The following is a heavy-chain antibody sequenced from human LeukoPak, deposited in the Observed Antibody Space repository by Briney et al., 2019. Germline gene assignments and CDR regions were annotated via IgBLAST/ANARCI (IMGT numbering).Heavy chain of an antibody. CDR1: GFTFSSYA. D-gene: IGHD2/OR15-2a*01. Sequence: GGPLRLSRAASGFTFSSYAMSWVRQAPGKGLEWVSAISGSGGSTYYADSVKGRFTISRDNSKNTLYLQMNSLRAEDTAVYYCAKDPFSTHLSWFDPWGQGTLVTVSS. V-gene: IGHV3-23*01. J-gene: IGHJ5*02. CDR2: ISGSGGST. CDR3: AKDPFSTHLSWFDP.